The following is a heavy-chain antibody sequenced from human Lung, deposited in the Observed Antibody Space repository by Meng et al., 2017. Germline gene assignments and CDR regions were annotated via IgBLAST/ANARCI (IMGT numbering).Heavy chain of an antibody. CDR3: VRRIEYSSSSGY. CDR1: GFTFSSYA. CDR2: ISGSGGST. V-gene: IGHV3-23*01. D-gene: IGHD6-6*01. J-gene: IGHJ4*02. Sequence: EVQLLESGGGLVQPGGSPRRPCVASGFTFSSYAMAWVRQAPGKGLEWVSSISGSGGSTYYADSVRGRFTISRDNSKNTVYLQMNSLRAEDTAIYYCVRRIEYSSSSGYWGQGTLVTVSS.